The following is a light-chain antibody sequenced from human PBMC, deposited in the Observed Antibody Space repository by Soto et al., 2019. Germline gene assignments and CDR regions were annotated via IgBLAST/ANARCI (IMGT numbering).Light chain of an antibody. CDR1: QNILNY. J-gene: IGKJ3*01. Sequence: DIQMTQSPSSLSASVGDRVTITCRASQNILNYLNWYQQRPGKAPKFLIYSATSVQEGVPSRFSGSESGTESTLTISSLHPEDSATYYCQQSCSAPLTFGPGTKLEIK. V-gene: IGKV1-39*01. CDR2: SAT. CDR3: QQSCSAPLT.